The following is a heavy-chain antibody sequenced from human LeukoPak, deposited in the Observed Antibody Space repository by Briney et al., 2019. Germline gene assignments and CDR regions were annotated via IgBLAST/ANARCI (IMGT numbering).Heavy chain of an antibody. V-gene: IGHV4-59*08. CDR1: GGSISSYY. D-gene: IGHD3-3*01. CDR2: IYYSGST. Sequence: PSETLSLTCTVSGGSISSYYWSWIRQPPGKGLEWIGYIYYSGSTNYNPSLKSRVTISVDTSKNQFSLKLSSVTAADTAVYYCARAGSTYYDFWSGYYLDYWGQGTLVTVSS. CDR3: ARAGSTYYDFWSGYYLDY. J-gene: IGHJ4*02.